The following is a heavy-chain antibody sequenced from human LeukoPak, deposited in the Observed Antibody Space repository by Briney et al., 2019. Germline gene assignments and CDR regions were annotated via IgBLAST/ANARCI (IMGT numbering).Heavy chain of an antibody. CDR3: ARDGKVQVVDV. J-gene: IGHJ6*02. CDR2: IYYSGST. CDR1: GGSISSSSYY. D-gene: IGHD1-1*01. Sequence: SETLSLTCTVSGGSISSSSYYWGWIRQPPGKGLEWIGSIYYSGSTYYNPSLKSRVTISVDTSKNQFSLKLSSVTAADTAVYYCARDGKVQVVDVWGQGTTVTVSS. V-gene: IGHV4-39*07.